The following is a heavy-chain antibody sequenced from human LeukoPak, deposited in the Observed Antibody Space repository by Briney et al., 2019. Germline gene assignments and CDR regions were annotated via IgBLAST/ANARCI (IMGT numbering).Heavy chain of an antibody. CDR3: IGSFGELTFFDY. Sequence: GGSLRLSCTASGFTFGDYAMSWVRQAPGKGLEWVGFIRSKAYGGTTEYAASVKGRFTISRDDSKSIAYLQMNSLKTEDTAVYYCIGSFGELTFFDYWGQGTLVTVSS. V-gene: IGHV3-49*04. CDR1: GFTFGDYA. J-gene: IGHJ4*02. D-gene: IGHD3-10*01. CDR2: IRSKAYGGTT.